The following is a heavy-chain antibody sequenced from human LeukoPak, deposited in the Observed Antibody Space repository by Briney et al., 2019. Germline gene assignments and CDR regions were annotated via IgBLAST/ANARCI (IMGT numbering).Heavy chain of an antibody. V-gene: IGHV3-66*02. J-gene: IGHJ4*02. CDR3: ASGSDSSY. Sequence: GGSLRLSCAASGITVSNNYMNWVRQAPGKGLEWVSVIHIDGTTYHADSVKGRFTISRDNSKNTVYLEINSLRPEDTALYYCASGSDSSYWGQGTLVTVSS. CDR2: IHIDGTT. CDR1: GITVSNNY. D-gene: IGHD6-19*01.